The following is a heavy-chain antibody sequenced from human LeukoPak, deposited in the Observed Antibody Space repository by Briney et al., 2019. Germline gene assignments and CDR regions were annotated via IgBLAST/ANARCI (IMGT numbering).Heavy chain of an antibody. V-gene: IGHV4-34*01. CDR3: ARGRGVAAAGRLDY. CDR1: VGSPRGDN. D-gene: IGHD6-13*01. J-gene: IGHJ4*02. Sequence: LETLSLTRALYVGSPRGDNCRAIRPPPREGRECIGEINHSGSTNYNPSLKSRVTISVDTSKNQFSLKLSSVTAADTAVYYCARGRGVAAAGRLDYWGQGTLVTVSS. CDR2: INHSGST.